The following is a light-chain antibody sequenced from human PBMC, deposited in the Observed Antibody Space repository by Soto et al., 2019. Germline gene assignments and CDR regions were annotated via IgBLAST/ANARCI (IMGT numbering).Light chain of an antibody. CDR1: SSDVGGYNY. CDR2: DFS. CDR3: RSYTTSNTRQIV. V-gene: IGLV2-14*03. Sequence: QSALTQPASVSGSPGQSITISCTGTSSDVGGYNYVSWYQHHPGKAPKLMIYDFSNRPSGVSNRFSGSKSGNTASLIISGLQPEDEADYYCRSYTTSNTRQIVFGTGTKLTVL. J-gene: IGLJ1*01.